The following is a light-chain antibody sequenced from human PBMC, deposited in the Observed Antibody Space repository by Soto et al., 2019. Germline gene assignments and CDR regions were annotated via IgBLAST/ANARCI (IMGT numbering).Light chain of an antibody. Sequence: EIVLTQSPGTLSLSPGERDTLSCRASQSLSSRYLAWYQQTPGQAPRLFIYGASSRASGVPDRFSGSGSGTYFSLTISRLEPEDFAVYYCQQDDTSRRTFGQETKVDIK. J-gene: IGKJ1*01. CDR3: QQDDTSRRT. CDR1: QSLSSRY. V-gene: IGKV3-20*01. CDR2: GAS.